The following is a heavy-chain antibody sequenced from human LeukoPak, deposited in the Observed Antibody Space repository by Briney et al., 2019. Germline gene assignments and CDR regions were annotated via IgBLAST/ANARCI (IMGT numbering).Heavy chain of an antibody. CDR1: GGSISSGGYY. V-gene: IGHV4-30-2*01. CDR2: IYHSGST. Sequence: PSETLSLTCTVSGGSISSGGYYWSWIRQPPGKGLEWIGYIYHSGSTSYNPSLKSRVTISVDRSKNQFSLKLSSVTAADTAVYYCARYTAVAGDYFDYWGQGTLVTVSS. CDR3: ARYTAVAGDYFDY. J-gene: IGHJ4*02. D-gene: IGHD6-19*01.